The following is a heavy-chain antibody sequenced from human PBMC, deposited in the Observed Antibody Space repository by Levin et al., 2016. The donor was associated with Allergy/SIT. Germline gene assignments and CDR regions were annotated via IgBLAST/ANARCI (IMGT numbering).Heavy chain of an antibody. CDR2: IYYSGST. Sequence: RQPPGKGLEWIGYIYYSGSTNYNPSLKSRVTISVDTSKNQFSLKLSSVTAADTAVYYCAGLNDRWVNWGQGTLVTVSS. V-gene: IGHV4-59*01. D-gene: IGHD2-8*01. CDR3: AGLNDRWVN. J-gene: IGHJ4*02.